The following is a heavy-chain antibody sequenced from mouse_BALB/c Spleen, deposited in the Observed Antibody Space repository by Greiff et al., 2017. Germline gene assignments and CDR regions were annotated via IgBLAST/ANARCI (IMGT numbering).Heavy chain of an antibody. CDR2: IYPGDGDT. V-gene: IGHV1-87*01. D-gene: IGHD1-1*01. Sequence: VQLQQSGAELARPGASVKLSCKASGYTFTSYWMQWVKQRPGQGLEWIGAIYPGDGDTRYTQKFKSKATLTVDKSSSTAYMQLSSLTSEDSAVYYCARFDTTASFAYWGQGTLVTVSA. CDR1: GYTFTSYW. J-gene: IGHJ3*01. CDR3: ARFDTTASFAY.